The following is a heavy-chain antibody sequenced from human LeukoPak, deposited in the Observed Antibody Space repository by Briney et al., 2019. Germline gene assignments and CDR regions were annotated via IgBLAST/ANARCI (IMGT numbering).Heavy chain of an antibody. J-gene: IGHJ3*02. V-gene: IGHV4-59*12. CDR2: IYYSGST. Sequence: SETLSRTCTVSGGSISSYYWSWIRQPPGKGLEWIGYIYYSGSTNYNPSLKSRVTISVDTSKNQFSLKLSSVTAADTALYYCARVLTIFGVVEHAFDIWGQGTMVTVSS. CDR3: ARVLTIFGVVEHAFDI. D-gene: IGHD3-3*01. CDR1: GGSISSYY.